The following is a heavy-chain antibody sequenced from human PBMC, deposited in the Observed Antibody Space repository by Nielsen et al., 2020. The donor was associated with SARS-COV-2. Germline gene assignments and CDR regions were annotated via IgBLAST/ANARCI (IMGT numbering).Heavy chain of an antibody. J-gene: IGHJ5*02. D-gene: IGHD5-12*01. V-gene: IGHV4-59*12. Sequence: SETLSLTCTVSGGSISSYYWSWIRQPPGKGLEWIGYIYYSGSTNYNPSLKSRVTISVDTSKNQFSLKLSSVTAADTAVYYCARGGDIVATHGDDWFDPWGQGTLVTVSS. CDR2: IYYSGST. CDR3: ARGGDIVATHGDDWFDP. CDR1: GGSISSYY.